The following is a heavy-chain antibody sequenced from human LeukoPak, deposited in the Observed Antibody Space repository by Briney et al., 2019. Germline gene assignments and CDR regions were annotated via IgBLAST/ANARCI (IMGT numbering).Heavy chain of an antibody. D-gene: IGHD2-2*01. V-gene: IGHV1-2*02. CDR1: GYTFTGYY. J-gene: IGHJ5*02. CDR3: AKEVPAATSNWFDP. Sequence: ASVTVSFKASGYTFTGYYMHWVRQAPGQGLEWMGWINPNSGGTNYAQKFQGRVTMTRDTSISTAYMELSRLRSDDTAVYYCAKEVPAATSNWFDPWGQGTLVTVSS. CDR2: INPNSGGT.